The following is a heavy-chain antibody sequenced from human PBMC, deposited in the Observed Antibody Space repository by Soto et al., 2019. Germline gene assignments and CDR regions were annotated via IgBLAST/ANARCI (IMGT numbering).Heavy chain of an antibody. CDR1: GGSFSGYY. Sequence: SETLSLTCAVYGGSFSGYYWSWIRQPPGKGLEWIGEINHSGSTNYNPSLKSRVTISVDTSKNQFSLKLSSVTAADTAVYYCARARGVVVAARCYYYGMDVWGQGTTVTVSS. J-gene: IGHJ6*02. CDR3: ARARGVVVAARCYYYGMDV. V-gene: IGHV4-34*01. CDR2: INHSGST. D-gene: IGHD2-15*01.